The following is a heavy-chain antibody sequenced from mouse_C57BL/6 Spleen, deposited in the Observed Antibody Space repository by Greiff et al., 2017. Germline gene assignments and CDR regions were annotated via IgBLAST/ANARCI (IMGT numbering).Heavy chain of an antibody. CDR1: GYSITSGYY. V-gene: IGHV3-6*01. CDR3: ALYDGYSWFAY. D-gene: IGHD2-3*01. Sequence: EVQLQESGPGLVKPSQSLSLTCSFTGYSITSGYYWNWIRQFPGNKLEWMGYISYDGSNNYNPSLKNRISITRDTSKNQFFLKLNSVTTEDTATYYCALYDGYSWFAYWGQGTLVTVSA. J-gene: IGHJ3*01. CDR2: ISYDGSN.